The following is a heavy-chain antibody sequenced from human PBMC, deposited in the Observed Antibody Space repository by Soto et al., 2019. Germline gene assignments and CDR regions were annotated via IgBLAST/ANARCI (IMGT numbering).Heavy chain of an antibody. Sequence: PGGSLRLSCAASGFTFSSYAMSWVRQAPGKGLEWVSSISGSGGSIYYADSVKGRFTISRDNAKNSLYLQMNSLRAEDTAVYYCARSSGGSGKLWNYYGMDVWGQGTTVTVSS. D-gene: IGHD3-10*01. J-gene: IGHJ6*02. V-gene: IGHV3-21*06. CDR2: ISGSGGSI. CDR1: GFTFSSYA. CDR3: ARSSGGSGKLWNYYGMDV.